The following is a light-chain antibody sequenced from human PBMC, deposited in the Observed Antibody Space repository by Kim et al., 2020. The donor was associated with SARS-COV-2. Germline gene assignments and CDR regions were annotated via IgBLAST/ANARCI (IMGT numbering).Light chain of an antibody. CDR1: QSISGW. CDR2: KTS. J-gene: IGKJ1*01. V-gene: IGKV1-5*03. Sequence: ASVGDRVTITCRASQSISGWLAWYQQRPGKAPKLLIYKTSTRESGVPSRFSGSGSGTEFTLAISSLQPDDFATYHCQQYNIYPWTFGQGTKVDIK. CDR3: QQYNIYPWT.